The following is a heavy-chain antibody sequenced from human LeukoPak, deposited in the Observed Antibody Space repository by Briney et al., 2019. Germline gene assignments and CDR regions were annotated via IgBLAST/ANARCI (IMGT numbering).Heavy chain of an antibody. J-gene: IGHJ5*02. D-gene: IGHD6-19*01. CDR1: GGSISSYY. CDR3: AKDQRGKAVAGFRGWDWFDP. CDR2: IYYSGST. Sequence: SETLSLTCTVSGGSISSYYWSWIRQPPGKGLEWIGYIYYSGSTNYNPSLKSRVTISVDTSKNQFSLKLSSVTAADTAVYYCAKDQRGKAVAGFRGWDWFDPWGQGTLVTVSS. V-gene: IGHV4-59*12.